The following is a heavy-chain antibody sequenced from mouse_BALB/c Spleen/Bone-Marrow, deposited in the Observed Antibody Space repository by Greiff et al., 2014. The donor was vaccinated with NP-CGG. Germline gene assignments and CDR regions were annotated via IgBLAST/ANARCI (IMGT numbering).Heavy chain of an antibody. Sequence: QVQLQQSGAELVRPGTSVKVSCKASGCVFTNHLIEWIKQRPGQGLEWIGVINPGSGGTNYNEKFKGKATLTADRSSSTAYMQLTSLTSDDSAVYFCARDSSGYAWFAYWGQGTLVTVST. D-gene: IGHD3-2*01. V-gene: IGHV1-54*01. CDR1: GCVFTNHL. CDR3: ARDSSGYAWFAY. CDR2: INPGSGGT. J-gene: IGHJ3*01.